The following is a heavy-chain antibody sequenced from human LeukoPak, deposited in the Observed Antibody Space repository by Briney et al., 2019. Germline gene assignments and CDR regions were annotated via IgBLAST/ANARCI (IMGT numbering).Heavy chain of an antibody. CDR3: ARAGARYSSGWYWFDP. J-gene: IGHJ5*02. CDR2: ICYSGST. D-gene: IGHD6-19*01. CDR1: GGSISNYY. V-gene: IGHV4-59*01. Sequence: SETLSLTCTVSGGSISNYYWNWIRQPPGKGLEWIGYICYSGSTNYNPSLKSRVTISVDTSKNQFSLKLSSVTAADTAVYYCARAGARYSSGWYWFDPWGQGTLVTVSS.